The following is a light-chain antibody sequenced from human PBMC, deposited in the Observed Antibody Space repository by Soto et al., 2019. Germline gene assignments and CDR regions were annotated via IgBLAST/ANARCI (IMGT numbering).Light chain of an antibody. CDR1: QDITNS. Sequence: DLQMTQSPSSLSASVGDRVTITCQASQDITNSLNWYQQKPGKAPKVLIYDASILETGVPSRFSGSGSGTDFTFTISSLQPEDVATYYCQQYDNLPLTFGPGTTVDIE. CDR3: QQYDNLPLT. V-gene: IGKV1-33*01. CDR2: DAS. J-gene: IGKJ3*01.